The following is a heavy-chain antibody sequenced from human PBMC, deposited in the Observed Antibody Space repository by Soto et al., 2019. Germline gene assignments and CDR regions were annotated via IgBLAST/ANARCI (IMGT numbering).Heavy chain of an antibody. CDR1: GYTFTGYY. Sequence: GASVKVCCKASGYTFTGYYMHWVRQAPGQGLEWMGWINPNSGGTNYAQKFQGWVTMTRDTSISTAYMELSRLRSDDTAVYYCARDVGVVGATTSYYYYGMDVWGQGTTVTVS. CDR2: INPNSGGT. D-gene: IGHD1-26*01. J-gene: IGHJ6*02. V-gene: IGHV1-2*04. CDR3: ARDVGVVGATTSYYYYGMDV.